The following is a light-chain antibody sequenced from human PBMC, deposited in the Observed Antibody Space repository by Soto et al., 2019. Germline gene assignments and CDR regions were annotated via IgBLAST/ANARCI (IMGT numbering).Light chain of an antibody. CDR2: DAS. J-gene: IGKJ1*01. CDR3: QHYNSYSEA. CDR1: QSISSW. V-gene: IGKV1-5*01. Sequence: IQMTQSTSTLSASVGDRVTVTCRASQSISSWLAWYQQKPGKAPKLLIYDASSLESGVPSRFSGSGSGTDFTLTISCLQSEDFATYYCQHYNSYSEAFGQGTKVDIK.